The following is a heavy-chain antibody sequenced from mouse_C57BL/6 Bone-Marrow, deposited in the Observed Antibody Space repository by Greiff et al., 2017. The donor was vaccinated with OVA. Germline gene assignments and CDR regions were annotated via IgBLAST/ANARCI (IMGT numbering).Heavy chain of an antibody. CDR1: GFTFTSYW. D-gene: IGHD2-3*01. CDR3: ARGGWLLRREYDAMDY. J-gene: IGHJ4*01. Sequence: QVQLQQPGAELVKPGASVKLSCTASGFTFTSYWMHWVKQRPGQGLEWIGMIHPNSGSTNYNEKFKSKATLTVDKSSRTAYMQHSSLTSEDSAVYDCARGGWLLRREYDAMDYWGQGTSVTVSS. V-gene: IGHV1-64*01. CDR2: IHPNSGST.